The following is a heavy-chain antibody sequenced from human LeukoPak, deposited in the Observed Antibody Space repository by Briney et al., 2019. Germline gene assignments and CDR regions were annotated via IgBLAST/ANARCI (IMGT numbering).Heavy chain of an antibody. J-gene: IGHJ6*03. V-gene: IGHV1-69*05. CDR1: GGTFSSYA. Sequence: SVKVSCKASGGTFSSYAISGVRQAPGQGREGMGGIIPIFGTANYAQKFQGRVTITTDESTSTAYMELSSLRSEDTAVYYCARGGISSGWYGWADYYYYMDVWGKGTTVTVSS. D-gene: IGHD6-19*01. CDR2: IIPIFGTA. CDR3: ARGGISSGWYGWADYYYYMDV.